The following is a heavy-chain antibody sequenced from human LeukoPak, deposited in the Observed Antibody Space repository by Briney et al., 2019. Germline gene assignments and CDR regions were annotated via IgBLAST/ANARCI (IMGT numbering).Heavy chain of an antibody. CDR3: ARRVGATGFDY. CDR2: ISGSDSTT. Sequence: PGGSLRLSCAASGFTFSDYAMSWVRQAPGKGLEWVSGISGSDSTTSYADSVKGRFTISRDNSKNTLYLQMNSLRAEDTAVYYCARRVGATGFDYWGQGTLVTVSS. CDR1: GFTFSDYA. J-gene: IGHJ4*02. D-gene: IGHD1-26*01. V-gene: IGHV3-23*01.